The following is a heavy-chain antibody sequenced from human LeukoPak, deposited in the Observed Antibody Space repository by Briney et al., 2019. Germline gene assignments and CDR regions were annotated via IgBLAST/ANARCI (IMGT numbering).Heavy chain of an antibody. CDR2: INPNSGGT. CDR3: ARDRLRGYSSGWYMNAFDI. D-gene: IGHD6-19*01. CDR1: GYTFTGYY. Sequence: LGASVKVSCKASGYTFTGYYMHWVRQAPGQGLERMGWINPNSGGTNCAQKFQGRVTMTRDTSISTAYMELSRLRSDDTAVYYCARDRLRGYSSGWYMNAFDIWGQGTMVTVSS. V-gene: IGHV1-2*03. J-gene: IGHJ3*02.